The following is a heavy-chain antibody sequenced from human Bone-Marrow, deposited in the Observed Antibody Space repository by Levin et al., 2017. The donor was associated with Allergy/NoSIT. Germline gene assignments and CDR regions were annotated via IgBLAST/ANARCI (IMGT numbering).Heavy chain of an antibody. D-gene: IGHD5-24*01. CDR2: ISYRGST. J-gene: IGHJ4*02. Sequence: SETLSLTCTVSGGSITSGGYHWSWIRQHPGTDLEWIGYISYRGSTYYNPSLKSRVTLSIDTSKTQLSLKLNSLTAADTAVSFCARDDGYVFNYGGQGTLVTVSS. CDR3: ARDDGYVFNY. CDR1: GGSITSGGYH. V-gene: IGHV4-31*03.